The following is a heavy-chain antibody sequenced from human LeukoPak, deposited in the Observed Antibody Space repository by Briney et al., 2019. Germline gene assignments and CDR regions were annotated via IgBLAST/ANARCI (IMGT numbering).Heavy chain of an antibody. D-gene: IGHD3-22*01. CDR2: INPRGGRT. Sequence: ASVKVSCKASGYTFTSHYMHWVRQAPGQGLEWMGIINPRGGRTSYAQKFQGRVTMTRATSTSTVYMELSSLRSEDTAVYCCARSNNYYESSGYYAKTRRDFDYWGQGTLVTVSS. CDR1: GYTFTSHY. J-gene: IGHJ4*02. CDR3: ARSNNYYESSGYYAKTRRDFDY. V-gene: IGHV1-46*01.